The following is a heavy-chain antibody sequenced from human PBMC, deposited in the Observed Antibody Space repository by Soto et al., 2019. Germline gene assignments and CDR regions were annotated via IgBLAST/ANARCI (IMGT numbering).Heavy chain of an antibody. CDR1: GFTFSSYW. CDR2: INSDGSST. J-gene: IGHJ5*02. D-gene: IGHD1-7*01. Sequence: EVQLVESGGGLVQPGGSLRLSCAASGFTFSSYWMHWVHQAPGKGLVWVSRINSDGSSTSYADSVKGRFTISRDNAKNTLYLQMNSLRAEDTAVYYCARSAPNWNYGYWFDPWGQGTLVTVSS. CDR3: ARSAPNWNYGYWFDP. V-gene: IGHV3-74*01.